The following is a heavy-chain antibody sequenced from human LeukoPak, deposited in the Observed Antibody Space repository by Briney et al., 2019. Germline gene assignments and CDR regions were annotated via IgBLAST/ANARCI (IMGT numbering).Heavy chain of an antibody. CDR3: ARAPRWVNNWFDP. Sequence: SVKVSCKASGGTFSSYAISWVRQAPGQGLEWMGGIIPIFGTANYAQKFQGRVTITADESTSTAYMELSSLRSEGTAVYYCARAPRWVNNWFDPWGQGTLVTVSS. J-gene: IGHJ5*02. V-gene: IGHV1-69*13. D-gene: IGHD3-16*01. CDR2: IIPIFGTA. CDR1: GGTFSSYA.